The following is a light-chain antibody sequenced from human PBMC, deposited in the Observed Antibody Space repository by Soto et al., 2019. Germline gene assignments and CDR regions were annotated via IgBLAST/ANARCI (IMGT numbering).Light chain of an antibody. Sequence: QSVLTQPPSVSGAPGQRVTISCTGSSSNIGAGYDVHWYQQLPGTVPKLLIYANINRPSGVPDRFSASKSGTSASLAITGLQAEDEADYYCQSYDSSLSGYVLGPGTKVTVL. CDR1: SSNIGAGYD. V-gene: IGLV1-40*01. CDR2: ANI. J-gene: IGLJ1*01. CDR3: QSYDSSLSGYV.